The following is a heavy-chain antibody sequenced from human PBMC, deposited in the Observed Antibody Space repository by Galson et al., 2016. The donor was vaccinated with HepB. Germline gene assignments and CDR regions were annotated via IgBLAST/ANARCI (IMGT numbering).Heavy chain of an antibody. CDR2: ISGDGAP. V-gene: IGHV3-23*01. J-gene: IGHJ4*01. D-gene: IGHD2-2*01. CDR1: GFTFSSYA. Sequence: SLRLSCAASGFTFSSYAMSWVRQAPGKGLEWVSSISGDGAPYYVDSMKGRFTISRDNSKDTLYLQMISLRAEDTAVYYCARDRGFYSSTWDWGQEPWSPSPQ. CDR3: ARDRGFYSSTWD.